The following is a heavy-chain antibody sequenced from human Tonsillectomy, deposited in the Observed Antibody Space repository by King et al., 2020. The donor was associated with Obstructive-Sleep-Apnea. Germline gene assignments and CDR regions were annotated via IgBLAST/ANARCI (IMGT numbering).Heavy chain of an antibody. J-gene: IGHJ2*01. CDR1: GFTLSDYY. CDR3: ARDSGGSYPDWYFDL. D-gene: IGHD1-26*01. Sequence: VQLVESGGGLVKPGGSLRLSCAASGFTLSDYYMSWIRQAPGKGLEWVSFISSSGTTIYYADSVKGRFTISRDNAKNSVFLQMNSLRAADTAVYYCARDSGGSYPDWYFDLWGRGTLVTVSS. CDR2: ISSSGTTI. V-gene: IGHV3-11*01.